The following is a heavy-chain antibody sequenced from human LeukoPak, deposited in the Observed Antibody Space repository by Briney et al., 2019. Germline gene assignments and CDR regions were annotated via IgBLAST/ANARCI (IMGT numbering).Heavy chain of an antibody. D-gene: IGHD7-27*01. CDR1: GYSFTSYW. Sequence: GESLKISCKASGYSFTSYWNGWVRHMPGKGLEWMGIIDPSDSETRYTPSFQGQVTISVDKSLTTAYLQWNSLKASDTAMYYCARQTAMGRSGDYWGQGTLVTVSS. CDR3: ARQTAMGRSGDY. J-gene: IGHJ4*02. CDR2: IDPSDSET. V-gene: IGHV5-51*01.